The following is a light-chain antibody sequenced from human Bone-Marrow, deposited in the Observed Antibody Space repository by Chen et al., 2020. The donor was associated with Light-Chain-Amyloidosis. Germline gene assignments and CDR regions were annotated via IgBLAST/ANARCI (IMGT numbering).Light chain of an antibody. Sequence: DIQMTQSPSTLSASVGDRVTITCRASQIISSWLAWYQQNPGKAPNLLIYKASSLKSGVPSRFSGSGSGTEFTLTINSLQPDDIATYYCQQYSGNPLTFGGGTRVEIK. J-gene: IGKJ4*01. CDR3: QQYSGNPLT. CDR1: QIISSW. CDR2: KAS. V-gene: IGKV1-5*03.